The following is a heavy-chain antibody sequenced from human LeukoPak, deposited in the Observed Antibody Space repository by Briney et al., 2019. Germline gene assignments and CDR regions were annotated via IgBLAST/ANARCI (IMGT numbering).Heavy chain of an antibody. CDR3: TTPTLVGGGNSNPFDV. V-gene: IGHV3-73*01. CDR2: IRGNPTSYST. CDR1: GFTFSGSA. D-gene: IGHD4-23*01. J-gene: IGHJ3*01. Sequence: GGSLRLSCGASGFTFSGSAMQWVRQAAGKGLEWVGRIRGNPTSYSTTYAASLKGRFTISRDESNNTAYLHMNSLRTEDTAVYYCTTPTLVGGGNSNPFDVWGQGTMVTVSS.